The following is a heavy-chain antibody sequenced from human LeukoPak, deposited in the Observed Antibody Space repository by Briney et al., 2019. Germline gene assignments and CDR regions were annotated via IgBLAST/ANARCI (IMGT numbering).Heavy chain of an antibody. CDR2: IIPIFGTA. V-gene: IGHV1-69*05. Sequence: ASVKISCKASGGTFSSYAISWVRQAPGQGLEWMGRIIPIFGTANYAQKFQGRVTITTDESTSTAYMELSSLRSEDTAVYYCASGGGGYLFRLVGSASFDYWGQGTLVTVSS. D-gene: IGHD2-21*01. CDR3: ASGGGGYLFRLVGSASFDY. J-gene: IGHJ4*02. CDR1: GGTFSSYA.